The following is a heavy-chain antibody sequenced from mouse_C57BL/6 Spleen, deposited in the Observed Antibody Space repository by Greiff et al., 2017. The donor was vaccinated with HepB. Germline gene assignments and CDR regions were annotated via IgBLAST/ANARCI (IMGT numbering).Heavy chain of an antibody. CDR3: AREGGTGTEGFAY. J-gene: IGHJ3*01. Sequence: EVQLQQSGPELVKPGASVKISCKASGYTFTDYYMNWVKQSHGKSLEWIGDINPNNGGTSYNQKFKGKATLPADKSSSTAYLELRSLTSEDSAVYCGAREGGTGTEGFAYWGQGTLVTVSA. V-gene: IGHV1-26*01. D-gene: IGHD4-1*01. CDR2: INPNNGGT. CDR1: GYTFTDYY.